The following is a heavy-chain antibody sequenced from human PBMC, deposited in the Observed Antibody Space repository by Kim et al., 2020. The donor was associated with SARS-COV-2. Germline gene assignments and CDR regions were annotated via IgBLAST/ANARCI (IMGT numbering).Heavy chain of an antibody. CDR2: IYTSGST. V-gene: IGHV4-61*02. CDR1: GGSISSGSYY. CDR3: AREGVHYDILTGVYYYYGMDV. J-gene: IGHJ6*02. D-gene: IGHD3-9*01. Sequence: SQTLSLTCTVSGGSISSGSYYWSWIRQPAGKGLEWIGRIYTSGSTNYNPSLKSRVTISVDTSKNQFSLKLSSVTAADTAVYYCAREGVHYDILTGVYYYYGMDVWGQGTTVTVSS.